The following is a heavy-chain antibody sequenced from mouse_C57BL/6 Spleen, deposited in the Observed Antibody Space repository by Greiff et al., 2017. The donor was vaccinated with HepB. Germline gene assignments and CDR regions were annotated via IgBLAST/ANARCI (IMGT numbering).Heavy chain of an antibody. CDR3: ARRDYYGSSPYYFDY. D-gene: IGHD1-1*01. CDR1: GYTFTSYW. Sequence: VQLQQPGAELVRPGSSVKLSCKASGYTFTSYWMDWVKQRPGQGLEWIGNIYPSDSETHYNQKFKDKATLTVDKSSSTAYMQLSSLTSEDSAVYYCARRDYYGSSPYYFDYWGQGTTLTVSS. CDR2: IYPSDSET. V-gene: IGHV1-61*01. J-gene: IGHJ2*01.